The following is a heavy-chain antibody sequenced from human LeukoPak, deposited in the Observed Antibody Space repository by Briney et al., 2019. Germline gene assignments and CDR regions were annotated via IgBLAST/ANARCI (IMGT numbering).Heavy chain of an antibody. J-gene: IGHJ4*02. Sequence: GGSLRLSCAASGFTVSSNYMSWVRQAPGKGLEWVSVIYSGGSTYYADSVKGRFTISRDNSKNTLYLQMNSLRAEDTAVYYCAKANPRIAVAGHFDYWGQGTLVTVSS. CDR2: IYSGGST. V-gene: IGHV3-66*01. D-gene: IGHD6-19*01. CDR3: AKANPRIAVAGHFDY. CDR1: GFTVSSNY.